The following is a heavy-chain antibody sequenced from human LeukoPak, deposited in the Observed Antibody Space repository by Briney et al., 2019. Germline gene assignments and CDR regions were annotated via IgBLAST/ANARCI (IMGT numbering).Heavy chain of an antibody. V-gene: IGHV3-64D*06. Sequence: PGGSLRLSCSASAFTFSSYGMHWVRQAPGKGLEYVSAISSDGGSTYYADSVKGRFTISRDNSKNTLYLQVRSLRAEDTAVYYFVPLHHGVVAYWGQGTLVTVSS. CDR3: VPLHHGVVAY. D-gene: IGHD3-3*01. J-gene: IGHJ4*02. CDR2: ISSDGGST. CDR1: AFTFSSYG.